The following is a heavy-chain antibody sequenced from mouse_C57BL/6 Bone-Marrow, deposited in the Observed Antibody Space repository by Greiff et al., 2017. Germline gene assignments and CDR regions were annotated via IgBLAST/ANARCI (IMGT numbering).Heavy chain of an antibody. V-gene: IGHV1-82*01. CDR3: ARWGGYGHYYAMDY. D-gene: IGHD2-2*01. CDR2: IYPGDGDT. J-gene: IGHJ4*01. CDR1: GYAFSSSW. Sequence: QVQLQQSGPELVKPGASVKISCKASGYAFSSSWMNWVKQRPGKGLEWIGRIYPGDGDTNYNGKFKGKATLTADKSSSTAYMQLSSLTSEDSAVYFCARWGGYGHYYAMDYWGQGTSVTVSS.